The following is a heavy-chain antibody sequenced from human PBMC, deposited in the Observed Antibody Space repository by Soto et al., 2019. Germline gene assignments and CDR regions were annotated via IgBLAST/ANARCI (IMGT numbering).Heavy chain of an antibody. J-gene: IGHJ6*03. Sequence: SVKVSCKASGGTFSSYTISWVRQAPGQGLEWMGRIIPILGIANYAQKFQGRVTITADKSTSTAYMELSSLRSEDTAVYYCATVGSGIGYYYMDVWGKGTTVTVS. V-gene: IGHV1-69*02. CDR3: ATVGSGIGYYYMDV. CDR2: IIPILGIA. D-gene: IGHD3-10*01. CDR1: GGTFSSYT.